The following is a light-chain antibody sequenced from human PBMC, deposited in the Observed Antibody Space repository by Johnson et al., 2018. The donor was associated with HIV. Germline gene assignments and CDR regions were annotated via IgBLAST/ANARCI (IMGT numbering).Light chain of an antibody. CDR3: ATWDTSLSAGGV. Sequence: QSVLTQPPSVSAAPGQKVTISCSGSSSNIGNNYVSWYQQLPGTAPKLLIYDNNKRPSGIPDRFSGSKSATSATLGITGLQTVDEADYYCATWDTSLSAGGVFGTGTKVTVL. CDR1: SSNIGNNY. J-gene: IGLJ1*01. CDR2: DNN. V-gene: IGLV1-51*01.